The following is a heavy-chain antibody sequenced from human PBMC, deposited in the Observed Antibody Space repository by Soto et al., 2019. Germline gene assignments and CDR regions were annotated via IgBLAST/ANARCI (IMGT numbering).Heavy chain of an antibody. D-gene: IGHD3-22*01. Sequence: QMQLVQSGPEVKKPGTSVKVSCKASGFTFSSSAVQWVRQARGLRLAWIGWIGVGSGSTNYAQKFQLCVPTARDMSTITADREPGSLTSEDTAVYHGAAADGSVYYAGSLGYWGQGTLVAVSS. J-gene: IGHJ4*02. CDR2: IGVGSGST. CDR3: AAADGSVYYAGSLGY. V-gene: IGHV1-58*01. CDR1: GFTFSSSA.